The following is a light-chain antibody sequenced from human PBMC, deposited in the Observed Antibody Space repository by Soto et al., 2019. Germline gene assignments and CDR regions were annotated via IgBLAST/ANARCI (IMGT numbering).Light chain of an antibody. Sequence: DIVMTQSPDSLAVSLGERATINCKSSQSVLHSSNNKNYLAWYQQKPGQPPKLLIYWASTRESGVPDRFSSSGSGAEFTLAISSLRAEDVAVYYCQQYYSTPITFGPGTKVDIK. V-gene: IGKV4-1*01. CDR2: WAS. CDR1: QSVLHSSNNKNY. CDR3: QQYYSTPIT. J-gene: IGKJ3*01.